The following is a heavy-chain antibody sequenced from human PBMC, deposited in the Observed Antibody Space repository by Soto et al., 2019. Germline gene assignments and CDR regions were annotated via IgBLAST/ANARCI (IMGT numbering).Heavy chain of an antibody. CDR2: ISAYNGNT. Sequence: ASVKVSCKASGYTYTSYGISWVRQAPGQGLEWMGWISAYNGNTNYAQKLQGRVTMTTDTSTSTAYMELRSLRSDDTAVYYCARIEYSSSLLRYYFDYWGQGTLVTVSS. CDR3: ARIEYSSSLLRYYFDY. CDR1: GYTYTSYG. V-gene: IGHV1-18*01. J-gene: IGHJ4*02. D-gene: IGHD6-6*01.